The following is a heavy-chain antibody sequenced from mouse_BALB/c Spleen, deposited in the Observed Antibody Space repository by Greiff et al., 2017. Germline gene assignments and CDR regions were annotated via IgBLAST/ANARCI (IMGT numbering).Heavy chain of an antibody. V-gene: IGHV3-8*02. CDR3: ARGWLLDYAMDY. J-gene: IGHJ4*01. CDR1: GDSITSGY. D-gene: IGHD2-3*01. Sequence: EVMLVESGPSLVKPSQTLSLTCSVTGDSITSGYWNWIRKFPGNKLEYMGYISYSGSTYYNPSLKSRISITRDTSKNQYYLQLNSVTTEDTATYYCARGWLLDYAMDYWGQGTSVTVSS. CDR2: ISYSGST.